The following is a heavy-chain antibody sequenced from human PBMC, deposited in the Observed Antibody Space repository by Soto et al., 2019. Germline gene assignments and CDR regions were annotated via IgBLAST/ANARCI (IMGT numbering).Heavy chain of an antibody. CDR3: ARQTWYRGGNSAGIYYYGMDV. CDR2: IIPIFGTA. D-gene: IGHD2-21*02. Sequence: EATVKVSCKASGGTFSSYAISWVRQAPGQGLEWMGGIIPIFGTANYAQKFQGRVTITANESTSTAYMELSSLRSEDTAVYYCARQTWYRGGNSAGIYYYGMDVWGQGTTVTVSS. J-gene: IGHJ6*02. CDR1: GGTFSSYA. V-gene: IGHV1-69*01.